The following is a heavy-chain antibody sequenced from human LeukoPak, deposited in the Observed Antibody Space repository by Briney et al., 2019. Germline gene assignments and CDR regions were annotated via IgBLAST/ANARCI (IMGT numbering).Heavy chain of an antibody. Sequence: GGSLRLSCAASGFTFSSYGMHWVRQPPAKGLEWVAFIRYDGSNKYYADSVKGRFTISRDNYKNTLYLQMNRLRAEDTAVYYCAKLSYDFGGVINDYWGQGTLVSVCS. D-gene: IGHD3-3*01. CDR1: GFTFSSYG. CDR2: IRYDGSNK. J-gene: IGHJ4*02. V-gene: IGHV3-30*02. CDR3: AKLSYDFGGVINDY.